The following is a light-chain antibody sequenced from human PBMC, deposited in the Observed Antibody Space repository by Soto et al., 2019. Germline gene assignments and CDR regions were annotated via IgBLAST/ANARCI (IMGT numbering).Light chain of an antibody. Sequence: EILMTQSPATLSVSPGERATLSCGASQSVSRKLAWYQQKPGQAPRLLIYGASTRATGVPARFSGSGSGTEFTLTISSLKSEDFAVYYCQQYNNWHSITFGQGTRLEIK. V-gene: IGKV3-15*01. CDR2: GAS. J-gene: IGKJ5*01. CDR1: QSVSRK. CDR3: QQYNNWHSIT.